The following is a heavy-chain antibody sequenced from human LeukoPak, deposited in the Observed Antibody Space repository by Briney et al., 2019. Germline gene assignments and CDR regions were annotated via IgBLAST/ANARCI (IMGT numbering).Heavy chain of an antibody. CDR1: GFTFSSYS. Sequence: GGSLRLSCAAPGFTFSSYSMNWVRQAPGKGLEWVSSISSSSYIYCADSVKGRFTISRDNAKNSLYLQMNSLRAEDTAVYYCARDSFGSQGDYWGQGTLVTVSS. D-gene: IGHD1-26*01. J-gene: IGHJ4*02. CDR3: ARDSFGSQGDY. V-gene: IGHV3-21*01. CDR2: ISSSSYI.